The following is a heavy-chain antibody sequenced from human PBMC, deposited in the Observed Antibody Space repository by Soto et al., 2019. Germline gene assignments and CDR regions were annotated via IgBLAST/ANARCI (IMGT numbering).Heavy chain of an antibody. CDR3: ASVRGGYYYAMDV. Sequence: QVQLQESGPGLVKPSGTLSLTCAVSGGSISSSNWWSWVRQPPGKGLEWIGEIYHSGSTNYNPSLKSRVTTSVDKSKNQCSLKRSSVTAADTAVYYCASVRGGYYYAMDVWGQGTTVTVSS. CDR1: GGSISSSNW. CDR2: IYHSGST. V-gene: IGHV4-4*02. D-gene: IGHD3-10*02. J-gene: IGHJ6*02.